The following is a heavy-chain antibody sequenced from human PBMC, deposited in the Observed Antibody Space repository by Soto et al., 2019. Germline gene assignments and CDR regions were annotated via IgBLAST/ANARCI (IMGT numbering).Heavy chain of an antibody. CDR3: ARRAIAAAGTKTLDY. CDR2: IDPSDSYT. J-gene: IGHJ4*02. Sequence: NPGESLKISCKGSGYSFTSYWISWVCQMPGKGLEWMGRIDPSDSYTNYSPSFQGHVTISADKSISTAYLQWSSLKASDTAMYYCARRAIAAAGTKTLDYWGQGTLVTVSS. CDR1: GYSFTSYW. V-gene: IGHV5-10-1*01. D-gene: IGHD6-13*01.